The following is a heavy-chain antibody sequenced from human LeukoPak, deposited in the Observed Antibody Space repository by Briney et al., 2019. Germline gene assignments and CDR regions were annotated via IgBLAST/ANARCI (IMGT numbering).Heavy chain of an antibody. CDR3: AKLPDCANDACTEGDY. CDR1: GFTFSRDA. V-gene: IGHV3-23*01. Sequence: GGSLRFSCAASGFTFSRDAMSWVRQAPGKGLEWVSSTSDSGGSTYYADSVKGRFTISRDNSRNTLYLQMDSLRADDTAVYYCAKLPDCANDACTEGDYWGQGTLVTVSS. D-gene: IGHD2-8*01. CDR2: TSDSGGST. J-gene: IGHJ4*02.